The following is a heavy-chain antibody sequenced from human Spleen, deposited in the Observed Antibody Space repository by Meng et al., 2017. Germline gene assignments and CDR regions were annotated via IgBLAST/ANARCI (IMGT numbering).Heavy chain of an antibody. CDR1: GFTVSSNY. Sequence: LSLTCAASGFTVSSNYMSWVRQAPGKGLEWVSVIYSGGSTYYADSVKGRFTISRHNSKNTLYLQMNSLRAEDTAVYYCARAPMVRGVIHDAFDIWGQGTMVTVSS. V-gene: IGHV3-53*04. J-gene: IGHJ3*02. D-gene: IGHD3-10*01. CDR2: IYSGGST. CDR3: ARAPMVRGVIHDAFDI.